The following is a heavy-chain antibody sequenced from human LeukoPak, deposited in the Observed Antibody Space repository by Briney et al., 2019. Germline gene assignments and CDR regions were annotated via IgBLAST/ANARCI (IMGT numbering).Heavy chain of an antibody. Sequence: GGSLRLSCAASGFTFSSYSMNWVRQAPGKGLEWVSSISSSSSYIYYADSVMGRLTISRDNAKNSLYLQMNSLRAEDTAVYYCARVGSSGWLIFDYWGQGTLVTVSP. V-gene: IGHV3-21*01. CDR3: ARVGSSGWLIFDY. J-gene: IGHJ4*02. CDR2: ISSSSSYI. CDR1: GFTFSSYS. D-gene: IGHD6-19*01.